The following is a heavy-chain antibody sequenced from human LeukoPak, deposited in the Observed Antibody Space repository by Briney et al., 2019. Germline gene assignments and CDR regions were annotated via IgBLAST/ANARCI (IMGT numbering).Heavy chain of an antibody. CDR2: IIPMFGTP. CDR3: ARVSVDSGYYYLDL. Sequence: SVKVSCKASGGTFSRNTVTWVRQAPGQGLEWMGGIIPMFGTPNYAQNFRGRVTVTTDESTSTASMELASLRSEDTAVYYCARVSVDSGYYYLDLWGQGTLVTVSS. CDR1: GGTFSRNT. V-gene: IGHV1-69*05. J-gene: IGHJ4*02. D-gene: IGHD3-22*01.